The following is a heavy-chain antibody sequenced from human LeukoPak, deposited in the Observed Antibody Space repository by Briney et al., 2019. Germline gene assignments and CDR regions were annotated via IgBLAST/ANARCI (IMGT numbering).Heavy chain of an antibody. V-gene: IGHV4-34*01. CDR2: INHSGST. CDR3: ARVPTPNYYDSSGYYFDY. Sequence: SETLSLTCAVYGGSFSGYYWSWIRQPPGMGLEWIGEINHSGSTNYNPSLKSRVTISVDTSKNQFSLKLSSVTAADTAVYYCARVPTPNYYDSSGYYFDYWGQGTLVTVSS. J-gene: IGHJ4*02. CDR1: GGSFSGYY. D-gene: IGHD3-22*01.